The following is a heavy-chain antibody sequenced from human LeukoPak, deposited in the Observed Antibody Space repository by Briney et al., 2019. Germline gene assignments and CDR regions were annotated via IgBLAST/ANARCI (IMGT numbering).Heavy chain of an antibody. CDR1: GYTFTGYY. Sequence: GASVKVSCKASGYTFTGYYMHWVRQAPGQGLEWMGIINPSGGSTSYAQKFQGRVTMTRDTSTSTVYMELSSLRSEDTAVYYCAGGYRYCGGDCPPFDYWGQGTLVTVSS. CDR2: INPSGGST. J-gene: IGHJ4*02. CDR3: AGGYRYCGGDCPPFDY. D-gene: IGHD2-21*02. V-gene: IGHV1-46*01.